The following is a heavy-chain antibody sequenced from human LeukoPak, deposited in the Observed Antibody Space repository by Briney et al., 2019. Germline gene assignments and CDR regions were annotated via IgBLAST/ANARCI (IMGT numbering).Heavy chain of an antibody. CDR3: GRAEIAYCGGDCYFLDY. CDR2: IRSSGSTI. CDR1: GFTFSTYE. J-gene: IGHJ4*02. D-gene: IGHD2-21*02. V-gene: IGHV3-48*03. Sequence: PGGSLRLSCAASGFTFSTYEMNWVRQPPGKGLEWVSSIRSSGSTIYYADSVKGRCTISSDNAKNPLYLQMNSLRAQHTTAYYCGRAEIAYCGGDCYFLDYWGQGTLVTV.